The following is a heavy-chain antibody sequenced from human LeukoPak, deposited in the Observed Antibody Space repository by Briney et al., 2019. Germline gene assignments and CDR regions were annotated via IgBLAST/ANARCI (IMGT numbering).Heavy chain of an antibody. J-gene: IGHJ4*02. V-gene: IGHV3-48*01. CDR2: IGSSSSPI. D-gene: IGHD4-11*01. CDR3: ARDQAYSFDY. Sequence: PGGSLRLSCAGSGFTFTSYSMTWVRQAPEKGLEWVSYIGSSSSPIYYADSVKGRFTISRDNAKNSLYLQMDSLRAEDTAVYYCARDQAYSFDYWGQGTLVTVSS. CDR1: GFTFTSYS.